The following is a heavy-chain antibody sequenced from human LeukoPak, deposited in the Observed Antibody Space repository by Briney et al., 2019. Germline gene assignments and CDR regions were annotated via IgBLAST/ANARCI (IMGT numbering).Heavy chain of an antibody. CDR2: ISGDGGST. Sequence: GGSLRLSCAASGFIFDDYAMHWVRQAPGKGVEWVSLISGDGGSTYYAASVKGRFTISRDNSKNSLYLQMNTLRPEDTALYYCAKVDLGSSGDYWGQGTLVTVSS. CDR1: GFIFDDYA. V-gene: IGHV3-43*02. D-gene: IGHD6-6*01. CDR3: AKVDLGSSGDY. J-gene: IGHJ4*02.